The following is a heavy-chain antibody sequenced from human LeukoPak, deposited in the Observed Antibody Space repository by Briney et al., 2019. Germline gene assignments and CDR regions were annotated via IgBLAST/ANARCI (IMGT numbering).Heavy chain of an antibody. Sequence: GGSLRLSCAASGCTFSSYGMHWVRKAPGKGLEWVAVISYDGSNKYYADSVKGRFTISRDNSKNTLYLQMNSLRAEDTAVYYCAGSNLPSDNAHYWGQGTLVTVSS. CDR1: GCTFSSYG. D-gene: IGHD4-11*01. V-gene: IGHV3-30*03. CDR3: AGSNLPSDNAHY. CDR2: ISYDGSNK. J-gene: IGHJ4*02.